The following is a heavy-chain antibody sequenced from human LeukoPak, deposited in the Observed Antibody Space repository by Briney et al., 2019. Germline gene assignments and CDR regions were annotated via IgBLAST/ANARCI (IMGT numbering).Heavy chain of an antibody. CDR2: IYPGDSDT. J-gene: IGHJ5*02. Sequence: GESLKISCKGSGYSFTNYWIGWVRQMPGKGLEWMGIIYPGDSDTRYSPSFQGQVTISADKSINTAYLQWSSLKASDTAMYYCARQGSGYPVYNWFDPWGQGTLVTVSS. CDR3: ARQGSGYPVYNWFDP. D-gene: IGHD3-22*01. V-gene: IGHV5-51*01. CDR1: GYSFTNYW.